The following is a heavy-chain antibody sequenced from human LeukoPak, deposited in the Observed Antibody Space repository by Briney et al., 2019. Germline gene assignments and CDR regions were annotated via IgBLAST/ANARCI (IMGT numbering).Heavy chain of an antibody. CDR2: VNSDGSST. V-gene: IGHV3-74*03. CDR1: GFTLSSYW. Sequence: GGSLRLSCAASGFTLSSYWMHWVRQAPGKGLVWVSRVNSDGSSTTYADSVKGRFTISRDNAQNTLYLQMNSLRDEDTAVYYCARGHCSSTSCYYYYGMDFWGQGTTVTVSS. D-gene: IGHD2-2*01. J-gene: IGHJ6*02. CDR3: ARGHCSSTSCYYYYGMDF.